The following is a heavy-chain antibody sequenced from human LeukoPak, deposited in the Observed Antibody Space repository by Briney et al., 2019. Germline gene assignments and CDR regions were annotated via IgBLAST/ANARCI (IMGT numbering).Heavy chain of an antibody. Sequence: SETLSLTCTVSGGSISSSSYYWGWIRQPPGKGLEWIGSIYYSGSTYYNPSLKSRVTISVDTSKNQFSLKLSSVTAADTAVYYCARDLYCSSTSCYHRATFDYWGQGTLVTASS. CDR3: ARDLYCSSTSCYHRATFDY. J-gene: IGHJ4*02. V-gene: IGHV4-39*07. D-gene: IGHD2-2*01. CDR1: GGSISSSSYY. CDR2: IYYSGST.